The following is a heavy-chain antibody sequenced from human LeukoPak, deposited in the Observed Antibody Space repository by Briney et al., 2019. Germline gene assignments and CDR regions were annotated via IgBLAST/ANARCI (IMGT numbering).Heavy chain of an antibody. CDR3: ARGIGTPRTAFDI. D-gene: IGHD1-14*01. CDR1: GDSISTRSYY. Sequence: PSETLSLTCTVSGDSISTRSYYWGWIRQPPGKGLEWIGYIYHSGSTYYNPSLKSRVTISVDRSKNQFSLKLSSVTAADTAVYYCARGIGTPRTAFDIWGQGTMVTVSS. J-gene: IGHJ3*02. CDR2: IYHSGST. V-gene: IGHV4-39*07.